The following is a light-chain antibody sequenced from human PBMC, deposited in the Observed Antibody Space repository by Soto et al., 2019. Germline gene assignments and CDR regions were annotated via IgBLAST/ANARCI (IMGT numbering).Light chain of an antibody. CDR3: QQCGSSLLWS. Sequence: EIVLTQSPGTLSLSPGERATLSCRASQSVSSSYLAWYQQKPGQAPRLLIVGASSRATGIPDRFSGSGSGTDFTLTISRLEPDDFAVYCCQQCGSSLLWSFGGGTKVEGK. V-gene: IGKV3-20*01. CDR1: QSVSSSY. CDR2: GAS. J-gene: IGKJ4*01.